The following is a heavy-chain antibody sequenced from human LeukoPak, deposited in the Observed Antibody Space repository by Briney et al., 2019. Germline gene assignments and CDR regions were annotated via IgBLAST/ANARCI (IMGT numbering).Heavy chain of an antibody. CDR2: ISYDGSNK. D-gene: IGHD2-2*01. CDR3: ARDRGVVVPAAKEGGAFDI. V-gene: IGHV3-30*19. CDR1: GFSFSSYG. Sequence: GGSLRLSCAASGFSFSSYGMHWVRQAPGKGLEWVAVISYDGSNKYYADSVKGRFTISRDNSKNTLYLQMNSLRAEDTAVYYCARDRGVVVPAAKEGGAFDIWGQGTMVTVSS. J-gene: IGHJ3*02.